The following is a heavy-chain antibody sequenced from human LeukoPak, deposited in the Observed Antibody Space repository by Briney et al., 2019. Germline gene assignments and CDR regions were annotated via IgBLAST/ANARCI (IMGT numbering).Heavy chain of an antibody. D-gene: IGHD6-13*01. V-gene: IGHV3-11*01. Sequence: GGSLRLSCAASGFTFSNYYMSWIRQAPGKGLEWVSYISSSGSTIYYADSVKGRFTISRDNAKNSLYLQMNSLRAEDTAVYYCARKAADGTVDAFDIWGQGTMVTISS. J-gene: IGHJ3*02. CDR1: GFTFSNYY. CDR3: ARKAADGTVDAFDI. CDR2: ISSSGSTI.